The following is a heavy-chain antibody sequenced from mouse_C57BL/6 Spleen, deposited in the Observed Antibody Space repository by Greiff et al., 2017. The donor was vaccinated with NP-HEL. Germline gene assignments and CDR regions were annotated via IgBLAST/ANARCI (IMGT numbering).Heavy chain of an antibody. V-gene: IGHV1-54*01. CDR1: GYAFTNYL. CDR2: INPGRGGT. Sequence: QVQLQQSGAELVRPGTSVKVSCKASGYAFTNYLIEWVKQRPGQGLEWIGVINPGRGGTNYNEKFKGKATLTADKSSSTAYMQLSSLTSEDSAVYFCARGGFPHYFDYWGQGTTLTVSS. CDR3: ARGGFPHYFDY. J-gene: IGHJ2*01.